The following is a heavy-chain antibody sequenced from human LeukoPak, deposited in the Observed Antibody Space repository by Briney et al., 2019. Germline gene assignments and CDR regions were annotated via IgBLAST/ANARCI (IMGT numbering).Heavy chain of an antibody. V-gene: IGHV5-10-1*01. CDR3: AREGPIVVVPAAMGSFNWFDP. CDR1: GYSFTSYW. Sequence: GESLKISCKGSGYSFTSYWISWVRQMPGKGLEWMGRIDPSDSYTNYSPSFQGHVTISADKSISTAYLQWSSLKASDTAMYYCAREGPIVVVPAAMGSFNWFDPWGQGTLVTVSS. J-gene: IGHJ5*02. D-gene: IGHD2-2*01. CDR2: IDPSDSYT.